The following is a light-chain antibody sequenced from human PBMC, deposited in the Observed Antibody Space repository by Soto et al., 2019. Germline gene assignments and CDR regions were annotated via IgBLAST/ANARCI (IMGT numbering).Light chain of an antibody. V-gene: IGKV3-20*01. CDR2: GAS. CDR3: QQYGSSPRLT. CDR1: QSVSSSY. J-gene: IGKJ4*01. Sequence: EIVLTQSPGTLSLSPGERATLSCRASQSVSSSYLAWYQQKPGQAPRLLIYGASSRATGIPDRFSGSGSGTDFXXTISRLEPEDFAVYYCQQYGSSPRLTFGGGTKVEIK.